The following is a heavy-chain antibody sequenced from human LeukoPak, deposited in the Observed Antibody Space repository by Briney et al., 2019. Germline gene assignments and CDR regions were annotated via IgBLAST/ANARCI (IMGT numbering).Heavy chain of an antibody. CDR2: ISSNSKYT. J-gene: IGHJ4*02. V-gene: IGHV3-11*05. CDR3: ARDNGNKYYFDY. Sequence: AGSLRLSCAASGFMFSDYFMSWIRQAPGKELEWISSISSNSKYTKYADSVKGRFTISRDNAKKSRYLQMNSLRVEDTAVDYFARDNGNKYYFDYWGQGTLVTVSS. CDR1: GFMFSDYF. D-gene: IGHD2-8*01.